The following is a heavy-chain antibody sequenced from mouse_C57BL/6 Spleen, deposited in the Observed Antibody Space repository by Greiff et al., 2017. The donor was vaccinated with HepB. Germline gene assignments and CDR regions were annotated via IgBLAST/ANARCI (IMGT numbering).Heavy chain of an antibody. CDR2: IDPEDGDT. V-gene: IGHV14-1*01. Sequence: EVQLQQSGAELVRPGASVKLSCTASGFNIKDYYMHWVKQRPEQGLEWIGRIDPEDGDTEYAPKFQGKATMTADTSSNTAYLQPSSLTSEDTAGYYCTSFITTVPPFAYWGQGTLVTVSA. J-gene: IGHJ3*01. D-gene: IGHD1-1*01. CDR1: GFNIKDYY. CDR3: TSFITTVPPFAY.